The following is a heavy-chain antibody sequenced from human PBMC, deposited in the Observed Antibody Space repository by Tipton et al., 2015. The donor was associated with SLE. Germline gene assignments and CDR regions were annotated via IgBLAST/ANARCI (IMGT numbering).Heavy chain of an antibody. CDR2: IYYSGST. D-gene: IGHD3-10*01. CDR3: ARDSDGASMVHAFDI. Sequence: TLSLTCAVSGYSISSGYYWSWIRQPPGKGLEWIGYIYYSGSTNYNPSLKSRVTISVDTSKNQFSLKLSSVTAADTAVYYCARDSDGASMVHAFDIWGQGTRVTVSS. J-gene: IGHJ3*02. V-gene: IGHV4-61*01. CDR1: GYSISSGYY.